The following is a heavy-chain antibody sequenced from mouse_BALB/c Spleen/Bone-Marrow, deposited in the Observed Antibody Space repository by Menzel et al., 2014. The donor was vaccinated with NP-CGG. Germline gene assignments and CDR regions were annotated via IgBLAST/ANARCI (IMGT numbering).Heavy chain of an antibody. CDR1: GFNFTSYW. Sequence: VQLQQSGTVLARPGASVKLSCTASGFNFTSYWMHWVKQRPGQGLEWIGAIYPGNSDTSYNQKFKGKAKLTAVTSTNTAYMELSSLTNGDSAVYFCTSCGVCGSCVMDYWGQGTSVPVSS. CDR2: IYPGNSDT. CDR3: TSCGVCGSCVMDY. D-gene: IGHD1-1*01. V-gene: IGHV1-5*01. J-gene: IGHJ4*01.